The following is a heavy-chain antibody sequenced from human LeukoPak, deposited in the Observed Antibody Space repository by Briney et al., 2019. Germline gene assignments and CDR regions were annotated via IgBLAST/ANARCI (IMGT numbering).Heavy chain of an antibody. V-gene: IGHV1-2*02. Sequence: ASVEVSCKASGYTFTDYYIHWVRQAPGQGLEWMGWINPNSGDGVTSNAQKFQGRVTMTRDTSISTAYMELSRLTSDDTAVYYCTREDYWGHGTLVTVSS. J-gene: IGHJ4*01. CDR2: INPNSGDGVT. CDR1: GYTFTDYY. CDR3: TREDY.